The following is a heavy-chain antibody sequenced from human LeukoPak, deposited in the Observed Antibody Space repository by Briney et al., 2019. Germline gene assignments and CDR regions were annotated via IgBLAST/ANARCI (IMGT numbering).Heavy chain of an antibody. V-gene: IGHV3-7*04. CDR2: IKQDGSEK. Sequence: GGSLRLSCAASGFTFSSYGMSWVRQAPGKGLEWVANIKQDGSEKYYVDSVKGRFTISRDNAKNSLYLQMNSLRAEDTAVYYCARALGYCSSTSCYPLEYFQHWGQGTLVTVSS. CDR1: GFTFSSYG. J-gene: IGHJ1*01. D-gene: IGHD2-2*01. CDR3: ARALGYCSSTSCYPLEYFQH.